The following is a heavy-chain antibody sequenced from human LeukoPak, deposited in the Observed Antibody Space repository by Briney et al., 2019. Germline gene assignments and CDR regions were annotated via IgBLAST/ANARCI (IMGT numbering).Heavy chain of an antibody. CDR1: GFTFSRYG. J-gene: IGHJ4*02. CDR2: IWYDGSYK. CDR3: ARDLRKGTYFDS. Sequence: GGSLRLSCVASGFTFSRYGMHWVRQAPGKGLEWVALIWYDGSYKYYADSVKGRFTISRDNSKNTLYLQMDSLRAEDTAVYYCARDLRKGTYFDSWGQGTLVTVSS. V-gene: IGHV3-33*01. D-gene: IGHD3-10*01.